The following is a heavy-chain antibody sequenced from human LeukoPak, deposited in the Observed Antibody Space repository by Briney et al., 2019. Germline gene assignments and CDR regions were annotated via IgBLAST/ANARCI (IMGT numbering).Heavy chain of an antibody. V-gene: IGHV4-38-2*02. Sequence: PSEILSLTCAVSGYSISSGYYWGWIRQPPGKGLEWIGSIYHSGSTYYNPSLKSRVTISVDTSKNQFSLKLSSVTAADTAVYYCAREVGWTAMGAFDIWGQGTMVTVSS. CDR1: GYSISSGYY. CDR3: AREVGWTAMGAFDI. CDR2: IYHSGST. D-gene: IGHD5-18*01. J-gene: IGHJ3*02.